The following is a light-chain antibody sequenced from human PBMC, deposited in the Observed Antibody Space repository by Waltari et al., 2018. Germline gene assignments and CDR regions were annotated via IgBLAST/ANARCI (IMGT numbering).Light chain of an antibody. Sequence: DIQMNQSPSSLSASVGDGVTITCRASQRISTYLNWYQKKPGESPKLLIYAASSLQSGVPSRFSGSGSGTDFTLTISSLQPEDFATYFCQQSYTPPSITFGQGTRLEIK. CDR3: QQSYTPPSIT. CDR2: AAS. J-gene: IGKJ5*01. CDR1: QRISTY. V-gene: IGKV1-39*01.